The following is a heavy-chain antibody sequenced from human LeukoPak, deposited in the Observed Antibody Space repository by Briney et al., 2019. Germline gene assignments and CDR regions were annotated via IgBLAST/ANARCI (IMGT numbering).Heavy chain of an antibody. CDR3: ARNSRVASTSGLNY. D-gene: IGHD4-23*01. V-gene: IGHV1-69*13. J-gene: IGHJ4*02. CDR1: GGTFSSYP. Sequence: ASVKVSCKASGGTFSSYPFTWVRQAPGQGLEWTGEITPIFGAANYAQTFQGRVTITADESTSTVFMELSSLRSDDTAFYYCARNSRVASTSGLNYWGQGTLVTVSS. CDR2: ITPIFGAA.